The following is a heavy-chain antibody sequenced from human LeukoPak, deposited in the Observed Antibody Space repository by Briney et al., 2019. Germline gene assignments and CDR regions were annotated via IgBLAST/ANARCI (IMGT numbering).Heavy chain of an antibody. V-gene: IGHV5-51*01. J-gene: IGHJ5*02. CDR3: ARLYCSSVSCHTASWFDP. CDR2: IYPGDSDT. Sequence: SXKIXCKGSGYSFTSYWIGWVRQMPGXGLEXMGIIYPGDSDTRYSPSFQGQVTISADKSISTAYLQWSSLKASDTAMYYCARLYCSSVSCHTASWFDPWGQGTLVTVSS. D-gene: IGHD2-2*02. CDR1: GYSFTSYW.